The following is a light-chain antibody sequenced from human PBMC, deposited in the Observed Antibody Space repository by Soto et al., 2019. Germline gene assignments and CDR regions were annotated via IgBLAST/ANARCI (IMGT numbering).Light chain of an antibody. J-gene: IGLJ3*02. CDR1: TGAVTSGHY. Sequence: QAVVTQEPSLTVSPGGTVTLTCGSSTGAVTSGHYPYWFQQKPGQAPRTLIYDTSNRHSWTPARFSGSLLGGKAALTLSGAQPEDEAEFYCLLSYSDTRVFGGGTKVNVL. V-gene: IGLV7-46*01. CDR2: DTS. CDR3: LLSYSDTRV.